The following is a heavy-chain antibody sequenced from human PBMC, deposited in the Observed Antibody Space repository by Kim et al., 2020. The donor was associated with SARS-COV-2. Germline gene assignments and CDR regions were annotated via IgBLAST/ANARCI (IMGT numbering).Heavy chain of an antibody. CDR2: IIPILGIA. Sequence: SVKVSCKASGGTFSSYAISWVRQAPGQGLEWMGRIIPILGIANYAQKFQGRVTITADKSTSTAYMELSSLRSEDTAVYYCARLWAAGRWTDYWGQGTLVTVSS. D-gene: IGHD6-13*01. V-gene: IGHV1-69*04. CDR1: GGTFSSYA. J-gene: IGHJ4*02. CDR3: ARLWAAGRWTDY.